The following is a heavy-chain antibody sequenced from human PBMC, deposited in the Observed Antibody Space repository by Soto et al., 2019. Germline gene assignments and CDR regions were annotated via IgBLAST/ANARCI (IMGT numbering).Heavy chain of an antibody. J-gene: IGHJ4*02. D-gene: IGHD1-26*01. CDR3: ARRTSGSYYVRSYFDY. V-gene: IGHV4-39*01. CDR1: GGSISSSSYY. CDR2: IYYSGST. Sequence: ETLSLTCTVSGGSISSSSYYWGWIRQPPGKGLEWIGSIYYSGSTYYNPSLKSRVTISVDTSKNQFSLKLSSVTAADTAVYYCARRTSGSYYVRSYFDYWGQGTLVTVSS.